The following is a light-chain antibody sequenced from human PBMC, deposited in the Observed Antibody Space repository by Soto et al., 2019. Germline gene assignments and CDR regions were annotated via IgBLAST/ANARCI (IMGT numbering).Light chain of an antibody. CDR2: GAS. CDR1: QSINSE. V-gene: IGKV3-15*01. Sequence: EIVMTQSPATLSLSPGERAALSCRASQSINSELAWYQQKPGQPPRLLIYGASTRATGVPARFTGSESGSEFTLTISGLHSEDFAVYYCQRGHNWPLTFGQGTRLEI. J-gene: IGKJ2*01. CDR3: QRGHNWPLT.